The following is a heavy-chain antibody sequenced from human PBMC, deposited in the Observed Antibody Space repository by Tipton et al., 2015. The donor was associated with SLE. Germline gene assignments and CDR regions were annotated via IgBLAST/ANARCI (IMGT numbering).Heavy chain of an antibody. Sequence: TLSLTCTVSGGSISNHFWSWIRQPPGQGLEWIGCLYNSGNTTYNPSFKSRVTISVHTSKDQLSLQLNSVTAADTAVYYCARGKHIVATFYRANWFDSRGQGTLVIVSS. V-gene: IGHV4-59*11. CDR2: LYNSGNT. CDR3: ARGKHIVATFYRANWFDS. CDR1: GGSISNHF. J-gene: IGHJ5*01. D-gene: IGHD5-12*01.